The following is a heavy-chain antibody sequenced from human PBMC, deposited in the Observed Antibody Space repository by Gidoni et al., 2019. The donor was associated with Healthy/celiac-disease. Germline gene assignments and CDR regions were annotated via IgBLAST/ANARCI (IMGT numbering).Heavy chain of an antibody. D-gene: IGHD4-17*01. Sequence: QVQLQESGPGLVKPSETLSLTCTVSGGSISSYYWSWIRQPPGKGLEWIGYIYYSGSTNYNPSLKSRVTISVDTSKNQFSLKLSSVTAADTAVYYCARGDGDYGYWGQGTLVTVSS. V-gene: IGHV4-59*01. CDR3: ARGDGDYGY. CDR1: GGSISSYY. J-gene: IGHJ4*02. CDR2: IYYSGST.